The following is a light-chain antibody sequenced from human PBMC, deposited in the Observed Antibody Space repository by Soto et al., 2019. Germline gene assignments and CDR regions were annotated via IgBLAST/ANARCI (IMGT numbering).Light chain of an antibody. Sequence: EIVLTQSPATLSLSPGERATLSCRASQSVSSYLAWSQQKPGQAPRLLIYDASNRATGIPARFSGSGSGTDFTLTISSLDPEDFAVYYCQQRSNWPPLTFGGGTKVEIK. V-gene: IGKV3-11*01. CDR1: QSVSSY. CDR2: DAS. CDR3: QQRSNWPPLT. J-gene: IGKJ4*01.